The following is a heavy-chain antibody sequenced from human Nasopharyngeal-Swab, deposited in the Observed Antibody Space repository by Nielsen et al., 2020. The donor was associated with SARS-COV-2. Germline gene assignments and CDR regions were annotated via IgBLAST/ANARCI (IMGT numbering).Heavy chain of an antibody. J-gene: IGHJ4*02. Sequence: VRQAPGKGLEWVANIKQDGREKYYVDSVKGRFTISRDNAKNSLYLQMNSLRAEDTAVYYCARTVWIQLWYFDYWGQGTLVTVSS. D-gene: IGHD5-18*01. CDR3: ARTVWIQLWYFDY. V-gene: IGHV3-7*03. CDR2: IKQDGREK.